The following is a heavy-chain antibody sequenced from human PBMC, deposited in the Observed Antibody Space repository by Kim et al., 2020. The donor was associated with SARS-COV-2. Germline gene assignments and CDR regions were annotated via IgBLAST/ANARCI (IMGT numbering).Heavy chain of an antibody. J-gene: IGHJ4*02. V-gene: IGHV5-10-1*01. CDR3: ASGPATTVTPY. CDR2: IDPSDSYT. D-gene: IGHD4-17*01. CDR1: GYSFTSYW. Sequence: GESLKISCKGSGYSFTSYWISWVRQMPGKGLEWMGRIDPSDSYTNYSPSFQGHVTIPADKSISTAYLQWSSLKASDTAMYYCASGPATTVTPYWGQGTLVTVSS.